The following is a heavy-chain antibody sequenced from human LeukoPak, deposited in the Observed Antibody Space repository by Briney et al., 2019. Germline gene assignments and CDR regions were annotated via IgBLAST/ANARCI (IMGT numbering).Heavy chain of an antibody. D-gene: IGHD5-24*01. J-gene: IGHJ4*02. V-gene: IGHV4-59*08. CDR2: IYYSGST. CDR1: GGSISSYY. Sequence: SSETLSLTCTVSGGSISSYYWSWIRQPPGKGLEWIGYIYYSGSTNYNPSLKSRVTISVDTSKNQFSLKLSSVTAADTAAYYCARQHRDGYNHFDYWGQGTLVTVSS. CDR3: ARQHRDGYNHFDY.